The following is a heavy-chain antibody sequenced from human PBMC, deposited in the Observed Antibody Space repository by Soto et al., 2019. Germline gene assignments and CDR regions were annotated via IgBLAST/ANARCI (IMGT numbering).Heavy chain of an antibody. CDR3: ARGTPRGRLGIWGSYRPVFDY. V-gene: IGHV1-2*04. CDR2: INPNSGGT. CDR1: GYTFTGYY. Sequence: QVQLVQSGAEVKKPGASVKVSCKASGYTFTGYYMHWVRQAPGQGLEWMGWINPNSGGTNYAQKFQDWVTMTRDTSISTAYMELSRPRSDDTAVYYCARGTPRGRLGIWGSYRPVFDYWGQGTLVTVSS. D-gene: IGHD3-16*02. J-gene: IGHJ4*02.